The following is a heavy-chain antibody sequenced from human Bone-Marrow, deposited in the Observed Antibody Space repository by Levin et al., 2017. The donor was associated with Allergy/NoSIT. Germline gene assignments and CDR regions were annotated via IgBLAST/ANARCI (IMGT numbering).Heavy chain of an antibody. Sequence: GESLKISCTTSGFIFNGSAMQWVRQAPGKGLEWLGRIRGKANNHATSYAASVKGRFTMSRDDSKKILFLQVDSLKTEDTAGYYCTTRHPEGYDYWGQGTRVIVSS. V-gene: IGHV3-73*01. D-gene: IGHD3-22*01. CDR3: TTRHPEGYDY. J-gene: IGHJ4*02. CDR1: GFIFNGSA. CDR2: IRGKANNHAT.